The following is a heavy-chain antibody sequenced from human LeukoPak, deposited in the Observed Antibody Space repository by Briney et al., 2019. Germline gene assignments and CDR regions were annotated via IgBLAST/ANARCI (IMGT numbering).Heavy chain of an antibody. CDR3: AGQARGIVVAFDY. Sequence: PSETLSLTCTVSGGSISSSSYYWGWIRQPPGKGLEWVGSIYYSGSTYYNPSLKSRVTISVDTSKDQFSLKLSSVTAADTAVYYCAGQARGIVVAFDYWGQGTLVTVSS. J-gene: IGHJ4*02. CDR1: GGSISSSSYY. V-gene: IGHV4-39*01. D-gene: IGHD3-22*01. CDR2: IYYSGST.